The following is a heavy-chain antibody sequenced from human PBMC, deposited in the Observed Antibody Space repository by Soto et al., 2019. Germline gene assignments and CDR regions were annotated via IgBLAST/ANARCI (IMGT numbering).Heavy chain of an antibody. CDR3: EKEGQAHCGGGSCFTGWFNA. J-gene: IGHJ4*03. CDR1: GFSFRSYA. V-gene: IGHV3-30*18. CDR2: TSYDGSKK. Sequence: QVQLVESGGGVVQPGKSLRLSCVASGFSFRSYAMHWVRQAPGQGLEWVAFTSYDGSKKYYAASVKGRFTVSRGNFENILYQKINSLSPEDTDGHYSEKEGQAHCGGGSCFTGWFNAWGHGTQVTVSS. D-gene: IGHD2-15*01.